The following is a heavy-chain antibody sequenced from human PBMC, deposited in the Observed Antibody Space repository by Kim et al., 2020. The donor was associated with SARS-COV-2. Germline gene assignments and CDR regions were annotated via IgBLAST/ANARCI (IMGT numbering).Heavy chain of an antibody. Sequence: GESLKISCKGSGYSFTSYWIGWVRQMPGKGLEWMGIIYPGDSDTRYSPSFQGQVTISADKSISTAYLRWSSLKASDTAMYYCARHPIAAAGISDYWGQGTLVTVSS. CDR2: IYPGDSDT. CDR3: ARHPIAAAGISDY. D-gene: IGHD6-13*01. J-gene: IGHJ4*02. CDR1: GYSFTSYW. V-gene: IGHV5-51*01.